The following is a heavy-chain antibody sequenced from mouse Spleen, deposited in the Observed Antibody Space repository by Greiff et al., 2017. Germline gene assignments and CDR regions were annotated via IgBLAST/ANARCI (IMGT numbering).Heavy chain of an antibody. CDR3: ARWAGYERGTWFAY. D-gene: IGHD2-2*01. CDR2: IYPGSGST. Sequence: QVQLQQPGAELVKPGASVKMSCKASGYTFTSYWITWVKQRPGQGLEWIGDIYPGSGSTNYNEKFKSKATLTVDTSSSTAYMQLSSLTSEDSAVYYCARWAGYERGTWFAYWGQGTLVTVSA. CDR1: GYTFTSYW. J-gene: IGHJ3*01. V-gene: IGHV1-55*01.